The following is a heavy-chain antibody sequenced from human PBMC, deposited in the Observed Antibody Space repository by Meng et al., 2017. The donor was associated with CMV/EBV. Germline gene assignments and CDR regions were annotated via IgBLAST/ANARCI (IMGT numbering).Heavy chain of an antibody. J-gene: IGHJ5*02. CDR3: ARVLGYCSSTSCENWFDP. CDR2: ISAYNGNT. D-gene: IGHD2-2*01. Sequence: ASVKVSCKASGYTFTSYGISWVRQAPGQGLEWMGWISAYNGNTNYAQKLQGRVTMTTDTSTSTAYMELRSLRSDDTAVYYCARVLGYCSSTSCENWFDPWGQGTRVTVSS. V-gene: IGHV1-18*01. CDR1: GYTFTSYG.